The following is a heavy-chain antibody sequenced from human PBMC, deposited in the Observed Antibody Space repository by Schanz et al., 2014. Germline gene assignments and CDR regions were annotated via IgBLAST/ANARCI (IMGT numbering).Heavy chain of an antibody. CDR1: GGTFSSYT. Sequence: QVQLVQSGAEVKKPGSSVKVSCKASGGTFSSYTISWVRQAPGQGLEWMGWINAANGNTRYSQKFQGRVTMTRDTSMSTAYIELHILTSEDTAVYYCARGRTFDYWGQGTLVTVSS. V-gene: IGHV1-8*02. CDR3: ARGRTFDY. CDR2: INAANGNT. J-gene: IGHJ4*02.